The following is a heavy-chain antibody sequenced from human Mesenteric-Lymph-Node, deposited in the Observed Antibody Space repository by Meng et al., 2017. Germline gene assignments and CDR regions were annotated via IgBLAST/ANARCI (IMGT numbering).Heavy chain of an antibody. V-gene: IGHV4-4*02. CDR1: GGSIRSTTW. J-gene: IGHJ4*02. CDR3: ASLMTTYSY. CDR2: IFHTGST. D-gene: IGHD4-11*01. Sequence: VRLQASGPVLWRPSETLSLTCVVSGGSIRSTTWWSWVRQPPGKGLEWLGEIFHTGSTSYSPSLKSRLIMSVDTSKNQLSLNLTSVTAADTAVYYCASLMTTYSYWGQGTLVTVSS.